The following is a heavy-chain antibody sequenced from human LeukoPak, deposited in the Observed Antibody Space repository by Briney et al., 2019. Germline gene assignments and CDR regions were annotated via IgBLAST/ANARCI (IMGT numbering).Heavy chain of an antibody. CDR2: ISSSGGTI. CDR3: ASGVHYSSGWIDI. V-gene: IGHV3-48*03. Sequence: PGGSLRLSCAASGFTLSSNEMNWVRQAPGKGLEWLSYISSSGGTIHYVDSVKGRFTISRGNAKNSLFLQMNSLRAEDTAVYYCASGVHYSSGWIDIWGQGTMVTVSS. D-gene: IGHD6-19*01. CDR1: GFTLSSNE. J-gene: IGHJ3*02.